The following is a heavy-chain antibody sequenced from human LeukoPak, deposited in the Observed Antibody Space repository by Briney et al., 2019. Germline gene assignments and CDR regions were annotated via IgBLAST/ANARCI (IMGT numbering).Heavy chain of an antibody. CDR1: GFTFSHYG. J-gene: IGHJ4*02. V-gene: IGHV3-33*06. CDR3: AKDAQRGFDYSNSLDN. Sequence: PGRSLRLSCATSGFTFSHYGMHWVRQAPGKGLEWVAVIWSDGSNRYYGDPVKGRFTISRDNFQSTVYLQMNSLRAEDTAVYCCAKDAQRGFDYSNSLDNWGQGALVTVSS. CDR2: IWSDGSNR. D-gene: IGHD4-11*01.